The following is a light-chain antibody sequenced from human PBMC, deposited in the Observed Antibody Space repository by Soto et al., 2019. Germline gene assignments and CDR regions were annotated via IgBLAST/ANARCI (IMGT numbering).Light chain of an antibody. CDR1: SSDVGGYNY. CDR2: DVS. J-gene: IGLJ1*01. Sequence: QSVLTQPRSVSGSPGQSVTISCTGTSSDVGGYNYVSWYQQHPGKAPKLMIFDVSKLPSGVPDRFSGSKSGNTASLTISGLQAEDEADYYCCSYAGPLDVFGTGTKLTVL. V-gene: IGLV2-11*01. CDR3: CSYAGPLDV.